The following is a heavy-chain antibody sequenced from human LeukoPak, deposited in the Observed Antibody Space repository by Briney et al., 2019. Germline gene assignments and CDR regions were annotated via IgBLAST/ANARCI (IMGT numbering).Heavy chain of an antibody. CDR2: ISSSSSYI. V-gene: IGHV3-21*01. J-gene: IGHJ4*02. Sequence: GGSLRLSCAASGFTFSSYSMNWVRQAPGEGLEWVSSISSSSSYIYYADSVKGRFTISRDNAKNSLYLQMNSLRAEDTAVYYCARDKQWLVRTSRGFFDYWGQGTLVTVSS. CDR1: GFTFSSYS. D-gene: IGHD6-19*01. CDR3: ARDKQWLVRTSRGFFDY.